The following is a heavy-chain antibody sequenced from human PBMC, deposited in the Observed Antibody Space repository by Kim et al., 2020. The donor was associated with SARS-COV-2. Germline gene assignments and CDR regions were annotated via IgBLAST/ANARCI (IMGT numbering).Heavy chain of an antibody. CDR1: GFTFINYA. CDR3: AKSYGEYYFYYGLDV. CDR2: ISGSGGST. Sequence: GGSLRLSCAASGFTFINYAMTWVRQAPGKGLEWVSGISGSGGSTYYADSVKGRFTMSRDNSKNTLYLQMNSLRDEDTAVYYCAKSYGEYYFYYGLDVWVPGTTGSVS. V-gene: IGHV3-23*01. D-gene: IGHD5-18*01. J-gene: IGHJ6*02.